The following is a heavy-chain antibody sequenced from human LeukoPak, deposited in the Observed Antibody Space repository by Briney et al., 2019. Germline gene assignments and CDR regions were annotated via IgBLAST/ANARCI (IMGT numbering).Heavy chain of an antibody. CDR2: INPNSGGT. CDR3: ARVPDYYYYGMDV. CDR1: GYTFTGHY. Sequence: ASVKVSCKASGYTFTGHYIHWVRQAPGQGLEWMGWINPNSGGTNYAQKFQGRVTMTRDTSISTAYTELSRLRSDDTAVYYCARVPDYYYYGMDVWGQGTTVTVSS. V-gene: IGHV1-2*02. J-gene: IGHJ6*02.